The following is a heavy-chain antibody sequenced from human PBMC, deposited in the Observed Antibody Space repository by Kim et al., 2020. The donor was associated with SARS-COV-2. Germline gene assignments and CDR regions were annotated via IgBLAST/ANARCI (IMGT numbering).Heavy chain of an antibody. V-gene: IGHV4-38-2*02. CDR2: IYHSGST. Sequence: SETLSLTCTVSGYSISSGYYWGWIRQPPGKGLEWIGSIYHSGSTYYNPSLKSRVTISVDTSKNQFSLKLSSVTAADTAVYYCARVRTMTPEGYFDYWGQG. J-gene: IGHJ4*02. CDR1: GYSISSGYY. D-gene: IGHD3-22*01. CDR3: ARVRTMTPEGYFDY.